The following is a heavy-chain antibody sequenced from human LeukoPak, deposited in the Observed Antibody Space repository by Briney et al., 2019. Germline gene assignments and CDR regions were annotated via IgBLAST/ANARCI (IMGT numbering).Heavy chain of an antibody. CDR2: IYYSGST. CDR3: AREDYSSSRTIDY. Sequence: SQTLSLTCTVSGGSISSGGYYWSWIRQHPGKGLEWIGYIYYSGSTYYNPSLKSRVTISVDTSKNQFSLKLSSVTAADTAVYYCAREDYSSSRTIDYWAREPWSPSPQ. V-gene: IGHV4-31*03. D-gene: IGHD6-13*01. J-gene: IGHJ4*02. CDR1: GGSISSGGYY.